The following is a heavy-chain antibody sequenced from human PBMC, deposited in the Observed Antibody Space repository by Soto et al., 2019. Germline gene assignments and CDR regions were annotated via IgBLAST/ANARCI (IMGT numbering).Heavy chain of an antibody. CDR3: ASPSPYYYDSSGYFRYYGMDV. J-gene: IGHJ6*02. CDR1: GGTFSNYA. Sequence: AVKVSCKASGGTFSNYAISWVRQAPGQGLEWMGGIIPIFGTANYAQKFQGRVTITADKSTSTAYMELSSLRSEDTAVYYCASPSPYYYDSSGYFRYYGMDVWGQGTTVTVSS. D-gene: IGHD3-22*01. V-gene: IGHV1-69*06. CDR2: IIPIFGTA.